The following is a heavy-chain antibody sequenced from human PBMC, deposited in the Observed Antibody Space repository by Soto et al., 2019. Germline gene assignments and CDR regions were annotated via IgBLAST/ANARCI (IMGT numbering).Heavy chain of an antibody. CDR2: INAGNGNT. CDR3: ASAYCSSTSCYDRYWFDP. J-gene: IGHJ5*02. CDR1: GYTFTSYA. Sequence: SVKGSCKDSGYTFTSYAMHWVRQAPGQRLEWMGWINAGNGNTKYSQKFQGRVTITRDTSASTAYMELSRLRSEDTAVYYCASAYCSSTSCYDRYWFDPWGQGTLVTVYS. V-gene: IGHV1-3*01. D-gene: IGHD2-2*01.